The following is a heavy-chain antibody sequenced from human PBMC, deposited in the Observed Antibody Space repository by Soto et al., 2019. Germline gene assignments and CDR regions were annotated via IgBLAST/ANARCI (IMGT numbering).Heavy chain of an antibody. V-gene: IGHV4-30-4*01. J-gene: IGHJ4*02. CDR1: GGSISSGDYY. D-gene: IGHD3-10*01. Sequence: QVQLQESGPGLVKPSQTLSLTCTVSGGSISSGDYYWSWIRQPPGKGLEWIGYIYYSGSTYYNPSLKSRVTLSVDTPKSRFSLKRRSGTAADTAVYYCARVGGFGATTIDYWGQGTLVTVSS. CDR2: IYYSGST. CDR3: ARVGGFGATTIDY.